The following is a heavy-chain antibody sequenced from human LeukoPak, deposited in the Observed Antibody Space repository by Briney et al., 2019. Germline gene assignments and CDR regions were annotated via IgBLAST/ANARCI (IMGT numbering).Heavy chain of an antibody. Sequence: PSQTLSLTCTVSGDSISSGDYYWSWIRQPPGKGLEWIGYIYYSGSTNYNPSLKSRVTISVATSKNQFSLKLSSVTAADTAVYYCATYSRQRGGGFDMWGQGTMVTVSS. CDR2: IYYSGST. J-gene: IGHJ3*02. V-gene: IGHV4-61*08. CDR3: ATYSRQRGGGFDM. CDR1: GDSISSGDYY. D-gene: IGHD4-11*01.